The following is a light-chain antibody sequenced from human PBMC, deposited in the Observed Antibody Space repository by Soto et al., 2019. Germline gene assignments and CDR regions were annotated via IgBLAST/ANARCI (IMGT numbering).Light chain of an antibody. CDR3: QQRSDWPPIT. Sequence: EIVLTQSPDTLSLSPGDRATLSCRASQSVNSYLAWYQQKPGQAPRLLIYDGSNRATGIPARSSGSGSGTDFTLTISSLEPEDFAVYYCQQRSDWPPITFGQGTRLEIK. CDR1: QSVNSY. CDR2: DGS. J-gene: IGKJ5*01. V-gene: IGKV3-11*01.